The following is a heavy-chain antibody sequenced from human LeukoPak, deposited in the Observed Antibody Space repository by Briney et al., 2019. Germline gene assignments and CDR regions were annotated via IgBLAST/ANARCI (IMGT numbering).Heavy chain of an antibody. CDR1: GFTFSPYS. CDR3: ARVTVTTFSPTDYMDV. CDR2: ISSSTSDI. J-gene: IGHJ6*03. V-gene: IGHV3-21*01. Sequence: GGSLRLSCAASGFTFSPYSMNWVRQAPGKGLEWVSSISSSTSDIYYADSVKGRFTISRDNAKNSLYLQMNSLRAEDTAVYYCARVTVTTFSPTDYMDVWGKGTTVTIPS. D-gene: IGHD4-17*01.